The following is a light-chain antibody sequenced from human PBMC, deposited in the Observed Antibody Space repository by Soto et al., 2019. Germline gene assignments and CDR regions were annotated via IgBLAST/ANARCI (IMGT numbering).Light chain of an antibody. CDR2: EGS. J-gene: IGLJ3*02. V-gene: IGLV2-23*01. CDR3: CSYAGSTNFVL. Sequence: QSALTQPASVSGSPGQSITISCSGASSDVGTYTLVSWYQQHPGKAPKLMIYEGSRRPSGVSNRFSGSTSDNTASLTISGLQAEDEADYYCCSYAGSTNFVLFGGGTKLTVL. CDR1: SSDVGTYTL.